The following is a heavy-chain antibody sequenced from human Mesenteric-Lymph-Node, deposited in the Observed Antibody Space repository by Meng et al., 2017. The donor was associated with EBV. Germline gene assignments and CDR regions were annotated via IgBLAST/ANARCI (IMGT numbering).Heavy chain of an antibody. CDR1: GGSISSGGSY. CDR3: ARASSSGWDYNIDC. CDR2: IYYDGVT. Sequence: QLQLKESGPGLVKPSQGLSLTCGVSGGSISSGGSYWSWIRQSPGKGLEWIGYIYYDGVTYYNPSHKSRLTISLDTSKNQFSLKLTSATAADTAVYYCARASSSGWDYNIDCWGQGTLVTVSS. D-gene: IGHD6-19*01. J-gene: IGHJ4*02. V-gene: IGHV4-30-4*01.